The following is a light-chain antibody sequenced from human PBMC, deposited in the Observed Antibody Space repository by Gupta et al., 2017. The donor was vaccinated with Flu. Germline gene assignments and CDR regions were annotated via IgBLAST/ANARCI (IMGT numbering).Light chain of an antibody. CDR3: QQRSRDPPAWT. V-gene: IGKV1-9*01. CDR1: QDIISN. CDR2: AAS. J-gene: IGKJ1*01. Sequence: DIHLTQSPSVLSASVGDRVTITCRARQDIISNFLVWYQVKRGKAPKLLMYAASTLQSGVPSRFSGSGSGTEFTLTISGLQPEDFATYYCQQRSRDPPAWTFGQGTQVEVK.